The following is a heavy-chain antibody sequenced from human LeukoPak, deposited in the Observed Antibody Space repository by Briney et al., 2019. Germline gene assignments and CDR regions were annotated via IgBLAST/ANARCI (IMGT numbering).Heavy chain of an antibody. CDR1: GGFISNYY. CDR2: IYYSGST. V-gene: IGHV4-59*01. J-gene: IGHJ4*02. D-gene: IGHD3-22*01. CDR3: ARHQGLSGYYLYYFDY. Sequence: TSETLSLTCTVSGGFISNYYWSWIRQPPGRGLEWIGYIYYSGSTNYNPSLKSRVTISVDTSKNPFSLKLNSVTAADTAVYYCARHQGLSGYYLYYFDYWGQGTLVTVSS.